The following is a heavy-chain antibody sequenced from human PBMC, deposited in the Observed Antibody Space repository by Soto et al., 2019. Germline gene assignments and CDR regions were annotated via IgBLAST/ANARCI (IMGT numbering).Heavy chain of an antibody. CDR2: ISYDGSNK. D-gene: IGHD2-15*01. Sequence: GGSLRLSCAASGFTFSSYGMHWVRQAPGKGLEWVAVISYDGSNKYYADSVKGRFTISRDNSKNTLYLPMNSLRAEDTAVYYCAILPGPRPYYYYYYGMDVWGQGTTVTVSS. CDR1: GFTFSSYG. V-gene: IGHV3-30*03. J-gene: IGHJ6*02. CDR3: AILPGPRPYYYYYYGMDV.